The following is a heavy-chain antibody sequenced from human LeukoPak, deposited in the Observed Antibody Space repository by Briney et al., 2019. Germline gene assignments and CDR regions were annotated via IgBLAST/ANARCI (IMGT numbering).Heavy chain of an antibody. CDR2: INHSGST. Sequence: SETLSLTCPVYGGSFSGYYWSWIRQPPGKGLEWIGEINHSGSTNYNPSLKSRVTISVDTSKNQFSLKLSSVTAADTAVYYCARAGGYCSSTSYYDFWSGYSKFCPGLDYWGQGTLVTVSS. D-gene: IGHD3-3*01. J-gene: IGHJ4*02. CDR1: GGSFSGYY. V-gene: IGHV4-34*01. CDR3: ARAGGYCSSTSYYDFWSGYSKFCPGLDY.